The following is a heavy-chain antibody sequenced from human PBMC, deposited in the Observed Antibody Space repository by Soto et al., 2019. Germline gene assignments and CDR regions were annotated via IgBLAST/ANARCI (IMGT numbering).Heavy chain of an antibody. D-gene: IGHD6-13*01. CDR1: GFTFRKYG. CDR3: AKGRDQELVRGWFDP. Sequence: QVQLVESGGGVVQPGRSLRLSCAASGFTFRKYGIHWVRQAPGKWLEWVAVSSSDGSNEYYADSVKGRFTISRDDSKNKLYLQMDSLRDEDTAVYYCAKGRDQELVRGWFDPWGQGTLVTVSP. CDR2: SSSDGSNE. J-gene: IGHJ5*02. V-gene: IGHV3-30*18.